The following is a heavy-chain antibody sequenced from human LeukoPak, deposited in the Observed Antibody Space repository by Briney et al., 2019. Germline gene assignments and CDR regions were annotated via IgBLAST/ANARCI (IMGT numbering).Heavy chain of an antibody. D-gene: IGHD3-16*01. CDR2: INPNSGGT. V-gene: IGHV1-2*02. CDR1: GYTFSSYD. Sequence: ASVKVSCKASGYTFSSYDISWVRQAPGQGLEWMGWINPNSGGTNYAQKFQGRVTMTRDTSISTAYMELSRLRSDDTAVYYCARTTFGGADYWGQGTLVTVSS. CDR3: ARTTFGGADY. J-gene: IGHJ4*02.